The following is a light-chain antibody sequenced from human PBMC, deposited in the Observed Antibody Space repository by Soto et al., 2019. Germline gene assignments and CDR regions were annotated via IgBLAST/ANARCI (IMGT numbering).Light chain of an antibody. CDR3: QQYKDWTHT. J-gene: IGKJ1*01. V-gene: IGKV1-5*01. CDR2: DAS. Sequence: DIQMTQSPSTLSSSLGDRVTITWGASQSISSWLAWYQQKPGKAPKLLIYDASSLESGVPSRFSGSGSGTEFTLTISSLKSEDFAVYYCQQYKDWTHTFGQGTKVDIK. CDR1: QSISSW.